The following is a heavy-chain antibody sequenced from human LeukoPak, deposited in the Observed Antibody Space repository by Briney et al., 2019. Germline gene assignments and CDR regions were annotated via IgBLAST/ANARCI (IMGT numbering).Heavy chain of an antibody. CDR1: EFIFSSYW. Sequence: GGSLRLSCAASEFIFSSYWMHWVRQAPGKGLVWVARINADGSSTTYADSVKGRFTISRDNAKDTLYLQMNSLRAEDTAVYYCSREAFSYDTSGYLVDWGQGTLATVSS. J-gene: IGHJ4*02. CDR3: SREAFSYDTSGYLVD. CDR2: INADGSST. D-gene: IGHD3-22*01. V-gene: IGHV3-74*01.